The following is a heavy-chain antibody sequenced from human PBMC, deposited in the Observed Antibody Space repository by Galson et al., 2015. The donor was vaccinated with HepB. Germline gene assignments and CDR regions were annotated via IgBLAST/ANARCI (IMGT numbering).Heavy chain of an antibody. D-gene: IGHD2-2*01. V-gene: IGHV3-33*01. Sequence: SLRLSCAASGFTFSSYGMHWVRQAPGKGLEWVAVIWYDGSNKYYADSVKGRFTISRDNSKNTLYLQMNSLRAEDTAVYYCARDNLRYCSSTSCPTSFDYWGQGTLVTVSS. CDR3: ARDNLRYCSSTSCPTSFDY. CDR1: GFTFSSYG. J-gene: IGHJ4*02. CDR2: IWYDGSNK.